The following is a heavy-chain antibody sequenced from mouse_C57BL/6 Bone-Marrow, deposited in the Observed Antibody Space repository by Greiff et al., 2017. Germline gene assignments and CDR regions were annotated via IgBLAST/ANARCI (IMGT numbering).Heavy chain of an antibody. CDR1: GYTFTDYY. CDR2: INPYNGGT. D-gene: IGHD1-1*01. CDR3: ARSYVFDY. Sequence: VQLKQSGPVLVKPGASVKMSCKASGYTFTDYYMNWVKQSHGKSLEWIGVINPYNGGTSYNQKFKGKATLTVDKSSSTAYMDLNSLTSEDSAVYYCARSYVFDYWGQGTTLTVSS. V-gene: IGHV1-19*01. J-gene: IGHJ2*01.